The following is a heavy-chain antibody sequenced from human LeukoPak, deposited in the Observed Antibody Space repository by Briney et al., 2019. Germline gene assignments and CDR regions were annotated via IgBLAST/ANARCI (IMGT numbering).Heavy chain of an antibody. J-gene: IGHJ4*02. CDR2: ISGSGGST. V-gene: IGHV3-23*01. D-gene: IGHD6-13*01. CDR3: AKVSSSWYLSDY. Sequence: PVGALRLSCADPGVSFTSYAMSWVRQAPRKGLWWVSAISGSGGSTYYADSVMGRFTISRDNSKNTLYLQMNSLRAEDTAVYYCAKVSSSWYLSDYWGQGTLVTVSS. CDR1: GVSFTSYA.